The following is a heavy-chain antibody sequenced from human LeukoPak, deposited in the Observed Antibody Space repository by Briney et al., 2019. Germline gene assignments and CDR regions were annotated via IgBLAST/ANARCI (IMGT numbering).Heavy chain of an antibody. CDR3: ARGGSSWSSFDY. V-gene: IGHV3-30-3*01. CDR1: GFTFSSYA. D-gene: IGHD6-13*01. J-gene: IGHJ4*02. Sequence: GGSLRLSCEASGFTFSSYAMHWVRQAPGKGLEWVAIISYDGSNKYYADSVKGRFTISRDNSRNTLFLQMNSLRAEDTAVYYCARGGSSWSSFDYWGQGTLVTVSS. CDR2: ISYDGSNK.